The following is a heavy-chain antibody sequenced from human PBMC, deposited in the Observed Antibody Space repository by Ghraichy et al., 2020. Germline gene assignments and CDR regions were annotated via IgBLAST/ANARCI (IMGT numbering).Heavy chain of an antibody. V-gene: IGHV4-39*01. Sequence: ESLNISCTVSGGSISSGTSYWGWIRQPPGEGLEWIGTIYYSGNTYSNPSLKSRVTISVDTSKNQFSLKLSSVTAADTAVYYCTRRSHTTGWYYSFDYWGQGTLVTVSS. CDR1: GGSISSGTSY. J-gene: IGHJ4*02. CDR2: IYYSGNT. CDR3: TRRSHTTGWYYSFDY. D-gene: IGHD6-19*01.